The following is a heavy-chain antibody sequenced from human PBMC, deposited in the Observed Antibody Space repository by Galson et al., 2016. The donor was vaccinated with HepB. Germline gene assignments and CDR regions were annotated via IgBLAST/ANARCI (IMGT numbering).Heavy chain of an antibody. V-gene: IGHV3-23*01. CDR1: GFTFSIFA. J-gene: IGHJ4*02. D-gene: IGHD4-17*01. CDR3: AKGLTTVTTEVDY. CDR2: ISDNGGST. Sequence: SLRLSCAASGFTFSIFAMNWVRQAPGKGLEWVSGISDNGGSTHYVDSVKGRFTISRDNFKNMLYLQMNSLRAEDTAVYYCAKGLTTVTTEVDYWGQGTLVTVSS.